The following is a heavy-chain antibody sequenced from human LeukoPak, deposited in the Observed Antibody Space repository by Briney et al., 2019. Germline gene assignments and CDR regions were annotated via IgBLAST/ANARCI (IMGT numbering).Heavy chain of an antibody. V-gene: IGHV1-2*02. CDR1: GYTFTGYY. Sequence: ASVKVSCKASGYTFTGYYMHWVRQAPGQGLEWMGWINPNSGGTNYAQKFQGRVTMTRDTSISTAYMELSRLRSDDTAVYYCARDLYSGSYGTHDAFDIWGQGTMVTVSS. D-gene: IGHD1-26*01. CDR2: INPNSGGT. CDR3: ARDLYSGSYGTHDAFDI. J-gene: IGHJ3*02.